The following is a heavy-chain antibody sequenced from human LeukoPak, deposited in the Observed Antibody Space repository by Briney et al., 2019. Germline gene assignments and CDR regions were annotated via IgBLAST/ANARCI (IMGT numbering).Heavy chain of an antibody. Sequence: SETLSLTCTVSGGSISSYYWNWVRQPAGKGLEWIGRIYTSGSTSYNSSLKSRVTMSVDTSKNQFSLMLSSVTAADTAVYYCARDVGGYNYGYSPDYWGQGTLVSVSS. CDR2: IYTSGST. CDR3: ARDVGGYNYGYSPDY. V-gene: IGHV4-4*07. D-gene: IGHD5-18*01. J-gene: IGHJ4*02. CDR1: GGSISSYY.